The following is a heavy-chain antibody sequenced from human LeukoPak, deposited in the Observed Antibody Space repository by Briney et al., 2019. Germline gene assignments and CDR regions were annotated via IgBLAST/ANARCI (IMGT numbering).Heavy chain of an antibody. CDR2: IYHSGST. CDR1: GYSISSGYY. D-gene: IGHD2-15*01. V-gene: IGHV4-38-2*02. CDR3: ARDVWGYCSGGSCYSGFFDY. Sequence: SETLSLTCTVSGYSISSGYYWGWIRQPPGKGLEWIGSIYHSGSTYYNPSLKSRVTISVDTSKNQFSLKLSSVTAADTAVYYCARDVWGYCSGGSCYSGFFDYWGQGTLVTVSS. J-gene: IGHJ4*02.